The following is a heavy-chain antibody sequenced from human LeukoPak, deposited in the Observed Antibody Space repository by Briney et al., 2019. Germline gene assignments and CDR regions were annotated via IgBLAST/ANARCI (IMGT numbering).Heavy chain of an antibody. D-gene: IGHD2-15*01. J-gene: IGHJ5*02. CDR3: ARGYCSGGTCYLVENWFDP. CDR2: INPNSGDT. Sequence: ASVKVSCKASGYTFTIYYMYWVRQAPGQGLEWMGRINPNSGDTDYAQNFQGRVTMTRDTSISTAYMELTNLRSDDTAVYYCARGYCSGGTCYLVENWFDPWGQGTLVTVSS. V-gene: IGHV1-2*06. CDR1: GYTFTIYY.